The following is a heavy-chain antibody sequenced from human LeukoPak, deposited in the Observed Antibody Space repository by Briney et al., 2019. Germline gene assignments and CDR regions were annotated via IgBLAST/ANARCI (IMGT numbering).Heavy chain of an antibody. J-gene: IGHJ4*02. CDR2: ISAYNGNT. CDR3: ARDLDTAMVIDY. V-gene: IGHV1-18*01. D-gene: IGHD5-18*01. CDR1: GYTFTSYG. Sequence: ASVKVSCKASGYTFTSYGISWVRQAPGQGLEWMGWISAYNGNTNYAQKLQGRVTMTTDTSTSTVYMELRSLRSDDTAVYYCARDLDTAMVIDYWGQGTLVTVSS.